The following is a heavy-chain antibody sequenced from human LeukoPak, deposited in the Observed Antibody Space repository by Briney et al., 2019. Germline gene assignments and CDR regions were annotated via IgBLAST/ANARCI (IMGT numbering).Heavy chain of an antibody. J-gene: IGHJ5*02. CDR1: GGSFSGYY. CDR2: INHSGST. Sequence: SETLSLTCAVYGGSFSGYYWSWIRQPPGKGLEWIGEINHSGSTNYNPSPKSRVTISVDTSKNQFSLKLSSVTAADTAVYYCARGKGYYGSGRRYYNWFDPWGQGTLVTVSS. V-gene: IGHV4-34*01. D-gene: IGHD3-10*01. CDR3: ARGKGYYGSGRRYYNWFDP.